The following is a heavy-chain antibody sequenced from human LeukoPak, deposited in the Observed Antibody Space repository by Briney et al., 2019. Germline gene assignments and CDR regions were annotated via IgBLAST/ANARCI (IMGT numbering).Heavy chain of an antibody. Sequence: GGSLRLSCTASGFTFGDYAMSWFRQAPGKGLEWVGFIRGKAYGGTTEYAASVKGRFTISRDDSKSIAYLQMNSLKTEDTAVYYCTRNIYGDYGGPYYWGQGTLVTVSS. CDR3: TRNIYGDYGGPYY. D-gene: IGHD4-17*01. J-gene: IGHJ4*02. V-gene: IGHV3-49*03. CDR2: IRGKAYGGTT. CDR1: GFTFGDYA.